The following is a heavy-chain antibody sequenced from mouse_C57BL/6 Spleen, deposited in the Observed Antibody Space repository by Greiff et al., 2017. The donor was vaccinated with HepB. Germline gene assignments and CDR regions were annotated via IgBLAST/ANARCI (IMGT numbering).Heavy chain of an antibody. CDR3: TRHNWDYFDY. CDR2: ISSGGSYT. Sequence: EVQGVESGGDLVKPGGSLKLSCAASGFTFSSYGMSWVRQTPDKRLEWVATISSGGSYTYYPDSVKGRFTISRDNAKNTLYLQMSSLKSEDTAMYYCTRHNWDYFDYWGQGTTLTVSS. D-gene: IGHD4-1*02. V-gene: IGHV5-6*01. J-gene: IGHJ2*01. CDR1: GFTFSSYG.